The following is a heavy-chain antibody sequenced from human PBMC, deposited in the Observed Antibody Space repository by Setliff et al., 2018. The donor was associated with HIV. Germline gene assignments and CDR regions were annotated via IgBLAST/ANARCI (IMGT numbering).Heavy chain of an antibody. CDR1: GGSFSGHY. V-gene: IGHV4-34*01. CDR3: ARAGTTVRRGWFDP. CDR2: ISQNGDT. D-gene: IGHD4-4*01. Sequence: ETLSLTCGVSGGSFSGHYWSWIRQTPGKGLEWIGEISQNGDTNYNPSLTRRVILSVDSSKKQVSLKLSSVTAADSAVYYCARAGTTVRRGWFDPWGQGTLVTVSS. J-gene: IGHJ5*02.